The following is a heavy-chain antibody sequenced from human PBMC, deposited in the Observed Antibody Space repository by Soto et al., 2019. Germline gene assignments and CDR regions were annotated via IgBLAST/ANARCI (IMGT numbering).Heavy chain of an antibody. J-gene: IGHJ6*02. CDR1: GGSISSSSYY. CDR3: ARPHQLVRRDDPYYYYGMDV. D-gene: IGHD6-13*01. CDR2: IYYSGST. Sequence: LTCTVSGGSISSSSYYWGWIRQPPGKGLEWIGSIYYSGSTYYNPSLKSRVTISVDTSKNQFSLKLSSVTAADTAVYYCARPHQLVRRDDPYYYYGMDVWGQGTTVTVSS. V-gene: IGHV4-39*01.